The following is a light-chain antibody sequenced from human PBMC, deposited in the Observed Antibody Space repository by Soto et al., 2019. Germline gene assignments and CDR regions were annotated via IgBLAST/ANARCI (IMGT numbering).Light chain of an antibody. J-gene: IGLJ1*01. V-gene: IGLV1-44*01. CDR1: ASNIGRDP. CDR3: TGCDGSLNGFV. CDR2: ENN. Sequence: QSVLTQPPSASGAPGQRVTISCSGSASNIGRDPVNWYHQVPGTAPKLLIYENNDRPSGVPDRFSGSKSGTSACLVISGPQADDEAKYFCTGCDGSLNGFVFGTGTKVTGL.